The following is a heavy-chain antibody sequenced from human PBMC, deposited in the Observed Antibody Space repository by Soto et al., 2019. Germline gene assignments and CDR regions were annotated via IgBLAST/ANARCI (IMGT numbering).Heavy chain of an antibody. V-gene: IGHV5-51*01. CDR1: GYIFSNYW. J-gene: IGHJ4*02. CDR3: ARPLDFWSGYFAY. D-gene: IGHD3-3*01. CDR2: IYPGNSDT. Sequence: PGESLKISCKGSGYIFSNYWLGWVRQMPGKGLEWMGIIYPGNSDTAYSPSFQGQVTISVDKSISTAYLQWSSLKASDTAMYYCARPLDFWSGYFAYWGQGTLVTVSS.